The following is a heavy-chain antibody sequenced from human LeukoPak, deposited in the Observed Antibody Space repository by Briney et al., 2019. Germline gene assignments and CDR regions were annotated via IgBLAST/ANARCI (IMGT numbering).Heavy chain of an antibody. Sequence: GGSLRLSCAASGFTFSSYSMNWVRQAPGKGLEWVSSSSSSSSYIYYADSVKGRFTISRDNAKNSLYLQMNSLRAEDTAVYYCARDLAWGAFDYWGQGTLVSVSS. CDR1: GFTFSSYS. V-gene: IGHV3-21*01. CDR3: ARDLAWGAFDY. J-gene: IGHJ4*02. D-gene: IGHD7-27*01. CDR2: SSSSSSYI.